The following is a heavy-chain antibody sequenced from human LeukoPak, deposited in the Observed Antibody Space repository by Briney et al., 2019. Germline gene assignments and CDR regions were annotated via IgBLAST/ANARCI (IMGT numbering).Heavy chain of an antibody. CDR2: ISAYNGNT. J-gene: IGHJ4*02. CDR1: GYTFTSYG. V-gene: IGHV1-18*01. Sequence: GASVKVSCKASGYTFTSYGISWVRQAPGQGLEWMGWISAYNGNTNYAQKLQGRVTMTTDTSTSTAYMELRSLRSDDTAVYYCARSPLRHRQGRIVVVPAAIPDFDYWGQGILVTVSS. CDR3: ARSPLRHRQGRIVVVPAAIPDFDY. D-gene: IGHD2-2*01.